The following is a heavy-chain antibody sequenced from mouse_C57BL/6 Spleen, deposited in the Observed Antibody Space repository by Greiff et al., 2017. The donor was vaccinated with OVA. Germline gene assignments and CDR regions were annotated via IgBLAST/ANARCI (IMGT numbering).Heavy chain of an antibody. D-gene: IGHD2-5*01. J-gene: IGHJ4*01. CDR1: GYTFTSYW. CDR2: IDPNSGGT. CDR3: ARVSSYYSHYVDAMEY. Sequence: VQLQQPGAELVKPGASVKLSCKASGYTFTSYWMHWVKQRPGRGLEWIGRIDPNSGGTKYNEKVKSKATLTVDKPSSTAYMQLSSLTSEDSAVYDSARVSSYYSHYVDAMEYWGQGTSVTVSS. V-gene: IGHV1-72*01.